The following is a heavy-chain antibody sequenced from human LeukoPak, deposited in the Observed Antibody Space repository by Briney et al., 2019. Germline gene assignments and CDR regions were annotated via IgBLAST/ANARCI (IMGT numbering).Heavy chain of an antibody. D-gene: IGHD4-17*01. V-gene: IGHV3-30*18. CDR2: ISYDGSNK. CDR1: GFTFSSYG. J-gene: IGHJ4*02. CDR3: AKDRYGEGNYFDY. Sequence: GGSLRLSCAASGFTFSSYGMHWVRQAPGKGLEWVAVISYDGSNKYYADSVKGRFTISRDNSKNTLYLQMNSPRAEDTAVYYCAKDRYGEGNYFDYWGQGTLVTVSS.